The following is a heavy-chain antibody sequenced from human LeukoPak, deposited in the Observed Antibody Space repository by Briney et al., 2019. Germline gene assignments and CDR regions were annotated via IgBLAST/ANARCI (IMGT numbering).Heavy chain of an antibody. CDR1: GGSISSGGEY. Sequence: PSQTLSLTCTVSGGSISSGGEYWSWIRHLPEKGLEWIGYVYYSGSTYYNPSLESRITMSVDTSENQFSLKLTSVTAADTAVYYCAREKTAYYCDRSGFSEGAFDVWGQGTMVTVSS. J-gene: IGHJ3*01. D-gene: IGHD3-22*01. CDR3: AREKTAYYCDRSGFSEGAFDV. CDR2: VYYSGST. V-gene: IGHV4-31*03.